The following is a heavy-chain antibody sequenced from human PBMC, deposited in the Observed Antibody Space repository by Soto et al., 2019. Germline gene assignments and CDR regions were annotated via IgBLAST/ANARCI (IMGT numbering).Heavy chain of an antibody. D-gene: IGHD6-13*01. CDR1: GFTFDDYA. V-gene: IGHV3-9*01. Sequence: EVQLVESGGGLVQPGRSLRLSCAASGFTFDDYAMHWVRQAPGKGLEWVSGISWNSGSIGYADSVKGRFTISRDNAKNSLYLQMNSLRAEDTALYYCAKDLLEQQLVPDYYGMDVWGQGTTVTVSS. CDR3: AKDLLEQQLVPDYYGMDV. J-gene: IGHJ6*02. CDR2: ISWNSGSI.